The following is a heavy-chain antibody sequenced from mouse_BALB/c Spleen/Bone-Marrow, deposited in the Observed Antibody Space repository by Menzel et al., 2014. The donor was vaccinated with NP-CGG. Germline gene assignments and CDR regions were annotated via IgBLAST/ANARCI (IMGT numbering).Heavy chain of an antibody. CDR2: ITPSNGDT. V-gene: IGHV1S81*02. CDR1: GYTFTSYY. J-gene: IGHJ3*01. CDR3: SREGAY. Sequence: QVQLQQPGAELVKPGASVKLSCKASGYTFTSYYMYWVKRRPGQGLEWIGEITPSNGDTNFNEKFKSKATLTVDKSSSTAFMQLSSLTSEDSAVYYCSREGAYWGQGTLVTVSA.